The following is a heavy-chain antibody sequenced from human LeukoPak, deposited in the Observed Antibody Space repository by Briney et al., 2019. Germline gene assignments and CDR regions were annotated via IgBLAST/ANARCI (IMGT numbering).Heavy chain of an antibody. CDR2: INPSGGST. CDR3: ARWSYYDSSGYFVGAFDI. D-gene: IGHD3-22*01. Sequence: GASVKVSCKASGYTFTSYYMHWVRQAPGQGREWMGLINPSGGSTRYAQKFQGRVTVTRDTSTSTLYMEVSSLRSQDTAVYYCARWSYYDSSGYFVGAFDIWGQGTMVTVSS. V-gene: IGHV1-46*01. CDR1: GYTFTSYY. J-gene: IGHJ3*02.